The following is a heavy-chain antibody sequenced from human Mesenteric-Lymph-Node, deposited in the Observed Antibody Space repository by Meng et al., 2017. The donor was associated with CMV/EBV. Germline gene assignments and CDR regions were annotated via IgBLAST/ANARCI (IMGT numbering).Heavy chain of an antibody. CDR1: GFTFSSYW. Sequence: GGSLRLSCAASGFTFSSYWMNWVRQVPGKGLEWVANIKQDGSETYYVESVKGRFTISRNNAKNSLFLQMDGLRAEDTAVYYCARQKCGGDCDMDVWGQGTTVTVSS. D-gene: IGHD2-21*01. V-gene: IGHV3-7*01. J-gene: IGHJ6*02. CDR2: IKQDGSET. CDR3: ARQKCGGDCDMDV.